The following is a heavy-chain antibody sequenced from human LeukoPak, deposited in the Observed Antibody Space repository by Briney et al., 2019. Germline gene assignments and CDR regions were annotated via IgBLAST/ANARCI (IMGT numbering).Heavy chain of an antibody. CDR1: GGSISSYY. Sequence: SETLSLTCTVSGGSISSYYWSWIRQPPGKGLEWIGYIYYSGSTNYNPSLKSRVAISVDTSKNQFSPKLSSVTAADTAVYYCARSGSGSYYNYWGQGTLVTVSS. D-gene: IGHD3-10*01. CDR3: ARSGSGSYYNY. V-gene: IGHV4-59*01. J-gene: IGHJ4*02. CDR2: IYYSGST.